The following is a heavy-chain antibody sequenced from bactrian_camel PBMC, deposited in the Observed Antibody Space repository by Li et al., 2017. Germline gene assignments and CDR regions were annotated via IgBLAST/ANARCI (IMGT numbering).Heavy chain of an antibody. Sequence: HVQLVESGGGSVQAGGSLRVSCAASGATYRTTCVVWFRQAPGKEREGVAAIDDDGDESYADSVKGRFTVSQDTAKNILYLQMNSLKLEDTAMYYCALDICDADYSEYATTTGEGTQVTVS. J-gene: IGHJ4*01. V-gene: IGHV3S53*01. CDR2: IDDDGDE. CDR1: GATYRTTC. D-gene: IGHD4*01.